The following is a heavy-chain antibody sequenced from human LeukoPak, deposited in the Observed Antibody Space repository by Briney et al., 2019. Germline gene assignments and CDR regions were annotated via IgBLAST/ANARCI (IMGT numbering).Heavy chain of an antibody. CDR1: GFTFSNYS. J-gene: IGHJ4*02. Sequence: GGSLRLSCAASGFTFSNYSMNWVRQAPGKGLEWVSHISTSSSTIYYAVSVKGRVTISRDNAKNSLYLQMNSLRDEDTAVYYCARERGGSGWSSSDYWGQGTLVTVSS. D-gene: IGHD6-19*01. CDR3: ARERGGSGWSSSDY. CDR2: ISTSSSTI. V-gene: IGHV3-48*02.